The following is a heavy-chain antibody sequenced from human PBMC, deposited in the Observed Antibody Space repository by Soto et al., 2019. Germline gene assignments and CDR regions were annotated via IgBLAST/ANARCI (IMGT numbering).Heavy chain of an antibody. CDR1: GYTFTSYG. J-gene: IGHJ5*02. Sequence: ASVKVSCTASGYTFTSYGISWVRQAPGQGLEWMGWISAYNGNTNYAQKLQGRVTMTTDTSTSTAYMELRSLRSDDTAVYYCARDYAQLDSINRFDPWGQGTLVTV. CDR3: ARDYAQLDSINRFDP. V-gene: IGHV1-18*04. CDR2: ISAYNGNT. D-gene: IGHD1-1*01.